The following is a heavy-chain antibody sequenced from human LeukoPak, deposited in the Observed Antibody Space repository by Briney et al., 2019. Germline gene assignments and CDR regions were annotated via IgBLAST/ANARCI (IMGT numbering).Heavy chain of an antibody. CDR3: ARAGGSKVSHSDY. J-gene: IGHJ4*02. CDR2: ISSSTSYI. D-gene: IGHD4-11*01. V-gene: IGHV3-21*01. Sequence: GGSLRLSCAASGFTFSSYSMNCIPQAPGKGLECVSSISSSTSYIYYTDSVKVRFTISKDNAKNSLYLKMNSLRAEDTAVYYCARAGGSKVSHSDYWGQGTLVTVSS. CDR1: GFTFSSYS.